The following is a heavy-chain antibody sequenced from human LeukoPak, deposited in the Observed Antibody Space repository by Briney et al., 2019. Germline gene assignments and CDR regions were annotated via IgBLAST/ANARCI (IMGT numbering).Heavy chain of an antibody. D-gene: IGHD2-15*01. V-gene: IGHV4-59*11. CDR1: GVYIASLY. Sequence: SETLSLTCSVSGVYIASLYFFWILQSPGKGLEWIGYIYDSGITKYNPSLKSRVTISVDTSKNQFSLRQRSVTAADTAVYFCAIVNGRASWCDPWRQGTLVTVSS. J-gene: IGHJ5*02. CDR2: IYDSGIT. CDR3: AIVNGRASWCDP.